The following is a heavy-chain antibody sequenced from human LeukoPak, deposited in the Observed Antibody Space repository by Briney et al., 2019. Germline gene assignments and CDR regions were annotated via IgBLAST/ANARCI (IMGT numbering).Heavy chain of an antibody. CDR3: ARQPLGRVRFSLNWFDP. CDR1: GYSISSGYY. Sequence: SETLSLTCTVSGYSISSGYYWGWIRQPPGKGLEWIGSIYHSGSTYYNPSLKSRVTISVDTSKNQFSLKLSSVTAADTAVYYCARQPLGRVRFSLNWFDPWGQGTLVTVSS. CDR2: IYHSGST. J-gene: IGHJ5*02. V-gene: IGHV4-38-2*02. D-gene: IGHD3-3*01.